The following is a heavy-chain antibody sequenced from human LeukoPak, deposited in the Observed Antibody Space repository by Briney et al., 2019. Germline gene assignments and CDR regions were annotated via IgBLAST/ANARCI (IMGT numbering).Heavy chain of an antibody. CDR3: ARQLPTAAADTRGYFDY. CDR2: LFYGENT. V-gene: IGHV4-39*01. D-gene: IGHD6-25*01. J-gene: IGHJ4*02. CDR1: GGSISPISSSTYY. Sequence: PSETLSLTCTVSGGSISPISSSTYYWGWIRQAPGKGLEWIGSLFYGENTHYNPSLKSRATLSVDSSKNQFSLKLTSVTATDAAEYFCARQLPTAAADTRGYFDYWGQGTVVTVSS.